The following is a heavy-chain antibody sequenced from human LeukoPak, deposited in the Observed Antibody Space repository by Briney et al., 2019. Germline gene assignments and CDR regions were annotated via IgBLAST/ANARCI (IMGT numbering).Heavy chain of an antibody. V-gene: IGHV4-59*01. J-gene: IGHJ4*02. D-gene: IGHD2-21*02. CDR3: ARGRGGDYEH. Sequence: SETLSLTCTVSGGSISSYSRSWIRQPPGKGLEWIGYIYYSGSTNYNPSLKSRDTISVDTSKNQFSLKLSSVTAADTAVYYCARGRGGDYEHWGQGTLVTVSS. CDR2: IYYSGST. CDR1: GGSISSYS.